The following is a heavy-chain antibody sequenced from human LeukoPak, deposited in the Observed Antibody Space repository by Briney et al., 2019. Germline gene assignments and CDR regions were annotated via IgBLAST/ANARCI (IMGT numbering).Heavy chain of an antibody. Sequence: GGCRSLSCLVYAFTFSSYAMHWVRQAAGKGMEYVSVISSNGGSTYYANSVKGRFSISRDNSKNTLYLQMGSLRAEDMAVYYCARVRWAGTWGDFDYLGQGTLVTDCS. V-gene: IGHV3-64*01. CDR1: AFTFSSYA. J-gene: IGHJ4*02. CDR3: ARVRWAGTWGDFDY. D-gene: IGHD1-1*01. CDR2: ISSNGGST.